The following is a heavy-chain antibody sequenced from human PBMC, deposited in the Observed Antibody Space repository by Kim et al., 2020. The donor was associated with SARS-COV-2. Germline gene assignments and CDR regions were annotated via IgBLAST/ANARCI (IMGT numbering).Heavy chain of an antibody. CDR2: ISGSGGST. Sequence: GGSLRLSCAASGFTFSSYAMSWVRQAPGKGLEWVSAISGSGGSTYYADSVKGRFTISRDNSKNTLYLQMNSLRAEDTAVYYCAKRNMGYGSGSLFDYWGQGTLVTVSS. CDR1: GFTFSSYA. J-gene: IGHJ4*02. CDR3: AKRNMGYGSGSLFDY. D-gene: IGHD3-10*01. V-gene: IGHV3-23*01.